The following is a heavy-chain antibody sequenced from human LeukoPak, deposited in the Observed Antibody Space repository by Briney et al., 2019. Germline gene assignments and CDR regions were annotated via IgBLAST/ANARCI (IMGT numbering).Heavy chain of an antibody. Sequence: PGRSLRLSCAASGFTFSSYGMHWVRQAPGKGLEWVAVIWYDGSNKYYADSVKGRFTISRDNSKNTLYLQMNSLRAEDTAVYYCAKDQEVLRFLEWSTSWGLGTLVTVSS. CDR2: IWYDGSNK. J-gene: IGHJ5*02. D-gene: IGHD3-3*01. V-gene: IGHV3-33*06. CDR3: AKDQEVLRFLEWSTS. CDR1: GFTFSSYG.